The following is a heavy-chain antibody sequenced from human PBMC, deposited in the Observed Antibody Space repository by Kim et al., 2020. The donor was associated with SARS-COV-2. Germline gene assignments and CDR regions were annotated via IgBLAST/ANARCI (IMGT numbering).Heavy chain of an antibody. V-gene: IGHV4-34*01. J-gene: IGHJ4*02. Sequence: SETLSLTCAVYGGSFSGYYWTWIRQPPGKGLEWIGEINHSGSTNYNPSLKSRVTISVDTSKNQFSLNLSSVTAADTAVYYCARRIYYESSVEYWGQGTLVTVSS. CDR3: ARRIYYESSVEY. CDR1: GGSFSGYY. CDR2: INHSGST. D-gene: IGHD3-22*01.